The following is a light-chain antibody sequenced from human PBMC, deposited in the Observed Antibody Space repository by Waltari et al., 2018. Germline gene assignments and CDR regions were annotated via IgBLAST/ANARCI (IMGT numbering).Light chain of an antibody. J-gene: IGKJ1*01. V-gene: IGKV1-12*01. CDR3: QQANSSPLT. Sequence: DLQLTQSPSSVSASGGARVTITCRASQGVNTWLAWYQQKPGKAPKLLIYTTSTLQTGVPSRFSGSGSGTDFTLTISSLQPEDFATYYCQQANSSPLTFGQGTKVEV. CDR1: QGVNTW. CDR2: TTS.